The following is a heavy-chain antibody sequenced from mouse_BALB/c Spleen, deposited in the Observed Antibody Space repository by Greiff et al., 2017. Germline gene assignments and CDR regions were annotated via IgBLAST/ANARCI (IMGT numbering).Heavy chain of an antibody. V-gene: IGHV14-4*02. J-gene: IGHJ2*01. CDR2: IDPENGDT. CDR3: YAWGSNYFPCDY. Sequence: VQLQQSGAELVRSGASVKLSCTASGFNIKDYYMHWVKQRPEQGLEWIGWIDPENGDTEYAPKFQGKATMTADTSSNTAYLQLSSLTSEDTAVYYCYAWGSNYFPCDYWGQGTTLTVST. D-gene: IGHD2-5*01. CDR1: GFNIKDYY.